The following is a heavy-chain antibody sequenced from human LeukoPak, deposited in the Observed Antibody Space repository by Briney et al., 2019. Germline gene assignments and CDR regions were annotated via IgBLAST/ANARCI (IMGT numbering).Heavy chain of an antibody. CDR1: GYTFTSYY. CDR3: ARDRSSGWSPFDY. CDR2: INPSGGSA. J-gene: IGHJ4*02. D-gene: IGHD6-19*01. V-gene: IGHV1-46*01. Sequence: VSVKVSCKASGYTFTSYYMHWVRQAPGQGLEWMGIINPSGGSASYAQKFKGSVTMTRDTSTSTVYMEMSSLRSEDTAVYYCARDRSSGWSPFDYWGQGTLVTVSS.